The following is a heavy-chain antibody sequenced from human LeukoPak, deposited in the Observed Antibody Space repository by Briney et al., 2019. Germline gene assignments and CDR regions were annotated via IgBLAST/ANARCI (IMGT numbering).Heavy chain of an antibody. V-gene: IGHV1-18*01. CDR3: ARALPSGATAPFDP. J-gene: IGHJ5*02. Sequence: GASVKVSCKASGYTFTSYGISWVRQAPGQGLEWMGWISAYNGNTNYVQKLQGRVTMTTDTSTSTAYMELRSLRSDDTAVYYCARALPSGATAPFDPWGQGTLVTVSS. D-gene: IGHD2-15*01. CDR2: ISAYNGNT. CDR1: GYTFTSYG.